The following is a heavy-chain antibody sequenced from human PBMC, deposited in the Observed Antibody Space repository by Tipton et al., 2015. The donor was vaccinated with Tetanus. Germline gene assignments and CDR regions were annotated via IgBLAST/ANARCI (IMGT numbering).Heavy chain of an antibody. Sequence: SLRLSCAASGFTFSSYNMNWVRQAPGKGLERLSYISGTGSTIDYADSVKGRFTISRDNSKNTLYLQMNSLSAEDTAVYYCARDIAIVRARDWYFDVWGRGTLVTVSS. CDR3: ARDIAIVRARDWYFDV. V-gene: IGHV3-48*01. CDR2: ISGTGSTI. CDR1: GFTFSSYN. D-gene: IGHD2/OR15-2a*01. J-gene: IGHJ2*01.